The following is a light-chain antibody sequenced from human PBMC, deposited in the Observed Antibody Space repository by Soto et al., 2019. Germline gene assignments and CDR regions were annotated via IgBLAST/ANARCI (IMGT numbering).Light chain of an antibody. CDR2: GAS. Sequence: DIQVTQSPSTLSASVGDRVTITCRASQSISRWLAWYHQKPGRAPKLLIYGASNLQSGVPARFRGSGSGSDFTLTISSLQPDDIGIYYCQYYTLYSGPFGQGTKVDI. V-gene: IGKV1-5*01. CDR3: QYYTLYSGP. CDR1: QSISRW. J-gene: IGKJ1*01.